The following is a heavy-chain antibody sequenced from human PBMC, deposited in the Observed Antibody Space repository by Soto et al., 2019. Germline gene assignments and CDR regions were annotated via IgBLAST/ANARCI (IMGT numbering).Heavy chain of an antibody. D-gene: IGHD3-9*01. V-gene: IGHV4-31*03. J-gene: IGHJ2*01. CDR1: GGSISSGGYY. Sequence: QVQLQESGPGLVKPSQTLSLTCTVSGGSISSGGYYWSWIRQHPGKGLEWIGYIYYSGSTYYNPSLNRRVTISVDTSKNQFPLKLSSVTAADTAVYYCARDSYDILTVPNWYFALWGRGTLVTVSS. CDR2: IYYSGST. CDR3: ARDSYDILTVPNWYFAL.